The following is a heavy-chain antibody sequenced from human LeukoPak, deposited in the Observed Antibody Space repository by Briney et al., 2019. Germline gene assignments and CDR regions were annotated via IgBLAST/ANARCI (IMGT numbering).Heavy chain of an antibody. CDR3: ARKHFTTSHGYSSSYYFDY. Sequence: PGRTLRLSCAASGFTFSSFGMSWVRQAPGEGLGWVSAISGSGGSTYYADSVKGRFTISRDNSKNTLYLQMNSLRAEDTALYYCARKHFTTSHGYSSSYYFDYWGQGTLVTVSS. J-gene: IGHJ4*02. CDR1: GFTFSSFG. D-gene: IGHD6-13*01. V-gene: IGHV3-23*01. CDR2: ISGSGGST.